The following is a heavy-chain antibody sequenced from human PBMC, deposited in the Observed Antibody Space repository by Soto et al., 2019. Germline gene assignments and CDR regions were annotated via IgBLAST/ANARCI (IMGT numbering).Heavy chain of an antibody. Sequence: EVQLVESGGGLVQPGGSLRLSCAASGFTFSNYWMHWVRQGPGKGLLWVSRINGDGSETTYADSVKGRFTISRDNAKNTLFLQMTSLRAEDTAVYYCARKPSISGYHSDYWGQGTLVTVSS. V-gene: IGHV3-74*03. J-gene: IGHJ4*02. CDR1: GFTFSNYW. CDR2: INGDGSET. CDR3: ARKPSISGYHSDY. D-gene: IGHD5-12*01.